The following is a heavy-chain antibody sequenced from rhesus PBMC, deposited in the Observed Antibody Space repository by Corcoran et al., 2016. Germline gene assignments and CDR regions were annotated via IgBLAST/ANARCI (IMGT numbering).Heavy chain of an antibody. D-gene: IGHD5-42*01. J-gene: IGHJ4*01. CDR2: IKRESNNYGK. CDR3: AGYNMSY. V-gene: IGHV3-118*01. Sequence: EVQLVESGGGLVQPGGSLRLSCAASGFTFSSSTIHWVRQASGKERRWVRHIKRESNNYGKGYTASVKRRFTISRDDSQNTAYLQMNSLKTEDTAVYYCAGYNMSYWGQGVLVTVSS. CDR1: GFTFSSST.